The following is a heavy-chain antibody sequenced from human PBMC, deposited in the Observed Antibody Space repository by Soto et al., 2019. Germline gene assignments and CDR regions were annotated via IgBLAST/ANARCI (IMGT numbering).Heavy chain of an antibody. D-gene: IGHD3-10*01. CDR3: ARDPNVLLWFGDTLGHAFDI. CDR2: IWYDGSNK. J-gene: IGHJ3*02. Sequence: GGSLRLSCAASGFTFSSYGMHWVRQAPGKGLEWVAVIWYDGSNKYYADSVKGRFTISRDNSKNTLYLQMNSLRAEDTAVYYCARDPNVLLWFGDTLGHAFDIWGQGTMVTVSS. CDR1: GFTFSSYG. V-gene: IGHV3-33*01.